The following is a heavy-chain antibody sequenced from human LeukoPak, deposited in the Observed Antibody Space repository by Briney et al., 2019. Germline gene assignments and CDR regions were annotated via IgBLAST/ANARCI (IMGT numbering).Heavy chain of an antibody. CDR3: ARARPIAARPFDY. CDR2: INHSGST. J-gene: IGHJ4*02. D-gene: IGHD6-6*01. CDR1: GGSFSGYY. Sequence: SETLSLTCAVYGGSFSGYYWSWIRQPPGKGLEWIGEINHSGSTNYNPSLKSRVTISVDTSKNQFSLKLSSVTAADTAVYYCARARPIAARPFDYWGQGTLVTVSS. V-gene: IGHV4-34*01.